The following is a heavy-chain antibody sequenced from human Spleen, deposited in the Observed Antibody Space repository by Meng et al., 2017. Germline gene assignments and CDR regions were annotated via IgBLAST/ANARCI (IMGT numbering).Heavy chain of an antibody. CDR1: GGSFSDYY. V-gene: IGHV4-34*01. Sequence: QLQPQQWGSGRLTPSETLSLTCVSSGGSFSDYYWSWIRQPPGKGLEWIGEINHSGSTNYNPSLESRATISVDTSQNNLSLKLSSVTAADSAVYYCARGPTTMAHDFDYWGQGTLVTVSS. J-gene: IGHJ4*02. CDR3: ARGPTTMAHDFDY. CDR2: INHSGST. D-gene: IGHD4-11*01.